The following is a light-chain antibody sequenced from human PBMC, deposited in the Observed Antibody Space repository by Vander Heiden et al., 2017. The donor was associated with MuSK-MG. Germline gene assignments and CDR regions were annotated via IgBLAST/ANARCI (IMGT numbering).Light chain of an antibody. Sequence: DIQMTQSPSSLSASVGDRVTISCRASQSISSFLNWFQQRPGKAPKLLIVAASSLRSGVPSRFSGRGSGTDFTLTISSLQPEDFATYYCQQTDSPPDTFGQGTRLDIK. J-gene: IGKJ5*01. CDR3: QQTDSPPDT. CDR1: QSISSF. CDR2: AAS. V-gene: IGKV1-39*01.